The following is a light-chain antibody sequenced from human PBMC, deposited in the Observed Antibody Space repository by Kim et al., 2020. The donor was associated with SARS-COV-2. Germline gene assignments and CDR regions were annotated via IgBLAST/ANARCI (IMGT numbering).Light chain of an antibody. CDR3: QQYGRSIT. J-gene: IGKJ4*01. CDR2: GAS. CDR1: QSVSNSY. V-gene: IGKV3-20*01. Sequence: LSPGERATRSCRASQSVSNSYLAWYQHKPGQAPRLVIYGASSRATGIPDRFSGSGSGTDFTLTISRLEPEDSAVYYCQQYGRSITFGGGTKVDIK.